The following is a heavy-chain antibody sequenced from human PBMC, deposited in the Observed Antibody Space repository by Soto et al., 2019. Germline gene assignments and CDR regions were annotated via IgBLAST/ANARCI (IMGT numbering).Heavy chain of an antibody. V-gene: IGHV3-23*01. Sequence: GGSLRLSCAASGFTFSSYAMRWVRQAPGKGLEWVSAISGSGGSTYYADSVKGRFTISRDNSKNTLYLQMSSLRVEDTALYYCVRPYYSSSWFPFDRWGQGTLVTVSS. CDR1: GFTFSSYA. D-gene: IGHD6-13*01. J-gene: IGHJ4*02. CDR3: VRPYYSSSWFPFDR. CDR2: ISGSGGST.